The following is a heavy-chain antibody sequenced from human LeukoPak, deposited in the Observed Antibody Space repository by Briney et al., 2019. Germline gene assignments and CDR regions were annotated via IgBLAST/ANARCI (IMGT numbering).Heavy chain of an antibody. Sequence: GGSLRLSCAASGFTFSSYWMSWVRQAPGKGLEWVANIKQDGSEKYYVDSVKGRFTISRDNAKNSLYLQMNSLRAEDTAVYYSARDPRIAAAQDYYYYYYGMDVWGQGTTVTVSS. CDR3: ARDPRIAAAQDYYYYYYGMDV. CDR2: IKQDGSEK. J-gene: IGHJ6*02. D-gene: IGHD6-13*01. V-gene: IGHV3-7*03. CDR1: GFTFSSYW.